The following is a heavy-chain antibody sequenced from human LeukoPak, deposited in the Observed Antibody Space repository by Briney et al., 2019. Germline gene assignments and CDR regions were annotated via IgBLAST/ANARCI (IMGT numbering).Heavy chain of an antibody. CDR1: GGTFSSYA. D-gene: IGHD3-10*01. V-gene: IGHV1-69*04. CDR2: ITPILGIA. CDR3: ARGLGSGSYYNLDAFDI. J-gene: IGHJ3*02. Sequence: GASVTVSCKASGGTFSSYAISWVRQAPGQGLEWMGRITPILGIANYAQKFQGRVTITADKSTSTAYMELSSLRSEDTAVYYCARGLGSGSYYNLDAFDIWGQGTMVTVSS.